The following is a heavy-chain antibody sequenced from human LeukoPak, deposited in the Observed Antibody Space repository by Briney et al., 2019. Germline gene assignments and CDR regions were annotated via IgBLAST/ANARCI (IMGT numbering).Heavy chain of an antibody. CDR1: GFTFSSYE. CDR2: ISSSGSTI. CDR3: ARVPYGSGSAWFDP. Sequence: GGSLRLSCAASGFTFSSYEMNWVRQAPGKGLEWVSYISSSGSTIYYADSVKGRFTISRDTSKNTLYLQMNSLRADDTAVYYCARVPYGSGSAWFDPWGQGTLVTVSS. V-gene: IGHV3-48*03. D-gene: IGHD3-10*01. J-gene: IGHJ5*02.